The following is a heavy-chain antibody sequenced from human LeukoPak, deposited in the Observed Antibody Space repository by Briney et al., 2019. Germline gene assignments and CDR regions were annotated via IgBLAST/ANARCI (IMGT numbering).Heavy chain of an antibody. D-gene: IGHD4-11*01. Sequence: GGSLRLPCAASGFTLSSYGMHWVRQAPGKGLEWVAVISYDGSNKYYADSVKGRFTISRDNSKNTLYLQMNSLRAEDTAVYYCAKDYSNYYYYGMDVWGQGTTVTVSS. V-gene: IGHV3-30*18. CDR1: GFTLSSYG. J-gene: IGHJ6*02. CDR2: ISYDGSNK. CDR3: AKDYSNYYYYGMDV.